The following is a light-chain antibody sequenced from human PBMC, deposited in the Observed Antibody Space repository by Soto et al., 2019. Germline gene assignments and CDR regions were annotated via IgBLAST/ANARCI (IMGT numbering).Light chain of an antibody. J-gene: IGKJ1*01. CDR3: QQYNNWPGRT. CDR2: GAS. V-gene: IGKV3-15*01. Sequence: EIVMTQSPATLSVSLGERATLSCRASQSVSSNLAWYQQKPGQAPRLLIYGASTRATGIQARFSGSGSGTEFTLTISSLQSEDFAVYYCQQYNNWPGRTFGQGTKVEIK. CDR1: QSVSSN.